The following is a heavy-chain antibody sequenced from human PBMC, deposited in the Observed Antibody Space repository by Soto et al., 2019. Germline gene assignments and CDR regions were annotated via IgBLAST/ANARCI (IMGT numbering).Heavy chain of an antibody. D-gene: IGHD2-15*01. CDR1: GYTFIDFG. J-gene: IGHJ5*02. Sequence: GASVKVSCKASGYTFIDFGITWVRQAPGQGLVWMGWTNTYNGNTNYAQKFQGRVTMTTDTSTSTAYMELRSLRSDDTAVYYCARDRDCSGGRCYSGFWFDPWGQGTQVTVCS. CDR2: TNTYNGNT. CDR3: ARDRDCSGGRCYSGFWFDP. V-gene: IGHV1-18*01.